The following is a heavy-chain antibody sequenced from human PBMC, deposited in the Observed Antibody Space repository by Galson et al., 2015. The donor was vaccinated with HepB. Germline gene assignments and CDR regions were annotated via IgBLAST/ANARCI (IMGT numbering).Heavy chain of an antibody. Sequence: SLRLSCAASGFTFSDYYMSWIRQAPGKGLEWVSYISSSGSTIYYADSVKGRFTISRDNFKNTVYLQMSSLRAEDTAVYYCAKETDVYYYYYMDVWGKGTTVTVSS. CDR1: GFTFSDYY. CDR3: AKETDVYYYYYMDV. J-gene: IGHJ6*03. V-gene: IGHV3-11*01. D-gene: IGHD5-24*01. CDR2: ISSSGSTI.